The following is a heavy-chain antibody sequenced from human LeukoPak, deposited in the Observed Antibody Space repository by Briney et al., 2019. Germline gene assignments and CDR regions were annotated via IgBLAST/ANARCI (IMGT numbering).Heavy chain of an antibody. V-gene: IGHV3-64*01. Sequence: PGGSLRLSCAASGFTFSSYAMHWVRQAPGKGLEYVSAISSNGGRTYYANSVKGRFTISRDNSKNTLYLQMGSLRAEDMAVYYCARDGRLRLGELSSPLGYWGQGTLVTVSS. CDR2: ISSNGGRT. D-gene: IGHD3-16*02. CDR1: GFTFSSYA. J-gene: IGHJ4*02. CDR3: ARDGRLRLGELSSPLGY.